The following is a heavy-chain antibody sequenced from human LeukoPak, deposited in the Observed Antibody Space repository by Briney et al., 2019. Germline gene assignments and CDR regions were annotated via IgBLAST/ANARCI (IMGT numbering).Heavy chain of an antibody. V-gene: IGHV3-21*01. CDR3: TRGGVTTSRYDY. CDR1: GFTFSSYA. Sequence: PGESLRLSCAASGFTFSSYAMNWVRQAPGKGLEWVSSISPSSAFLYYADSVKGRFTLSRDNAKNSLFLQMNSLRAEDTAVYYCTRGGVTTSRYDYWGQGTLVTVSS. J-gene: IGHJ4*02. D-gene: IGHD1-1*01. CDR2: ISPSSAFL.